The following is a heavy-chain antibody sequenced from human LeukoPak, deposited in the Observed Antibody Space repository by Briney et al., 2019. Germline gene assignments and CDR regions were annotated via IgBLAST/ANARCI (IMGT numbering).Heavy chain of an antibody. CDR2: IKQDGSEK. V-gene: IGHV3-7*01. CDR3: ARERNSGSRYFDY. CDR1: GFTFSDYY. D-gene: IGHD1-26*01. J-gene: IGHJ4*02. Sequence: GGSLRLSCAASGFTFSDYYMSWIRQAPGKGLEWVANIKQDGSEKYYVDSVKGRFTISRDNAKNSLYLQMNSLRAEDTAVYYCARERNSGSRYFDYWGQGTLVTVSS.